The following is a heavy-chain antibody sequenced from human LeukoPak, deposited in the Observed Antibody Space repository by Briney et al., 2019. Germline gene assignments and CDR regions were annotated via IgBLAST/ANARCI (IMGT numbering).Heavy chain of an antibody. CDR1: GFTFSSYS. CDR2: ISSSSTYR. V-gene: IGHV3-21*01. J-gene: IGHJ4*02. D-gene: IGHD1-26*01. Sequence: GGSLRLSCAASGFTFSSYSMSWVCQAPGKGLEWVSSISSSSTYRYYAASVRGRFTISRDNAKNSLYLQMNSLRAEDTALYYCARGRYSGSYLLDYWGQGTLVTVSS. CDR3: ARGRYSGSYLLDY.